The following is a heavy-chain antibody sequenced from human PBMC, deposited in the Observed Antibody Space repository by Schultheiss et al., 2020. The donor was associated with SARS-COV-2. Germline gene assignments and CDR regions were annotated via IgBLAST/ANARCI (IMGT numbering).Heavy chain of an antibody. D-gene: IGHD5-18*01. J-gene: IGHJ5*02. CDR3: TFGVYSYGLDWFDP. V-gene: IGHV3-15*01. CDR1: GFTFSSYW. Sequence: GGSLRLSCEASGFTFSSYWMSWVRQAPGKGLEWVGRIKSKTDGGTTDYAAPVKGRFTISRDDSKRIAYLQMNSLKTEDTAVYYCTFGVYSYGLDWFDPWGQGTLVTVSS. CDR2: IKSKTDGGTT.